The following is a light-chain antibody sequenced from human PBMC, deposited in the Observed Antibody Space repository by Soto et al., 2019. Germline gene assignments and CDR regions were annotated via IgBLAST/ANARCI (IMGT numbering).Light chain of an antibody. Sequence: DIQMTQSPSTLSASVGDRVTITCRASQSISSWLAWYQQKPGKAPKLLIYKASSLESGVTSRCSGSGSGTEFTLTISSLQPDDFATYYCQQYNSYSEGTFGQGTKVEIK. CDR2: KAS. V-gene: IGKV1-5*03. CDR1: QSISSW. CDR3: QQYNSYSEGT. J-gene: IGKJ1*01.